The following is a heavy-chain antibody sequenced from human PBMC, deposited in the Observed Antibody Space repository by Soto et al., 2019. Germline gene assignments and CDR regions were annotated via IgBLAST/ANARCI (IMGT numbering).Heavy chain of an antibody. V-gene: IGHV3-33*01. CDR2: IWYDGSNK. CDR3: ARGPYCSGGSCYPPIYFDY. Sequence: SLRLSCAASGFTFSSYGMHWVRQAPGKGLEWVAVIWYDGSNKYYADSVKGRFTISRDNSKNTLYLQMNSLRAEDTAVYYCARGPYCSGGSCYPPIYFDYWGQGTLVTVSS. CDR1: GFTFSSYG. D-gene: IGHD2-15*01. J-gene: IGHJ4*02.